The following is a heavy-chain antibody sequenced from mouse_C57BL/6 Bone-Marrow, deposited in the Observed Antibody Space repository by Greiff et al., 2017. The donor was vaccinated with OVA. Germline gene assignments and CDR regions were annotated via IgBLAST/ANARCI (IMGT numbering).Heavy chain of an antibody. V-gene: IGHV2-2*01. CDR1: GFSLTSYG. Sequence: QVQLKESGPGLVQPSQSLSITCTVSGFSLTSYGVHWVRQSPGKGLEWLGVIWSGGSTDYNAAFISRLSISKDNSKSQVFYKKNRLQADDTAIYYCARKKGVIYCGYDGVFAYWGQGTLVTVSA. CDR2: IWSGGST. D-gene: IGHD2-2*01. CDR3: ARKKGVIYCGYDGVFAY. J-gene: IGHJ3*01.